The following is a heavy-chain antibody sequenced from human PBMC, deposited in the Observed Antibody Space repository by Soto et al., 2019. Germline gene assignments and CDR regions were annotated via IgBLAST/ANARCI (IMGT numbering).Heavy chain of an antibody. CDR2: INTDGSDT. CDR1: GFTFNNFW. J-gene: IGHJ4*02. Sequence: PGGSLRLSCAGSGFTFNNFWMHWVRQAPGKGLVWVARINTDGSDTSHADSVKGRFTISRDNAKITLYLQMNSLRAEDSARYYCARQTGLGATNYWGRGTLVTVSS. CDR3: ARQTGLGATNY. D-gene: IGHD1-26*01. V-gene: IGHV3-74*01.